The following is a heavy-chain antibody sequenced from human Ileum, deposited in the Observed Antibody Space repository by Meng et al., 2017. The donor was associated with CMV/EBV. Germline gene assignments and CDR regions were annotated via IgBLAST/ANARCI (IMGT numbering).Heavy chain of an antibody. Sequence: TLKGTWPNLVKPLKNLPTTCRVSGFSLTIVGVGVGCVRQPPGEALECRALVSLDDDKRYNPSLKNRLTITKDTSKNQVVLTMTNMDPVDTATYYCTHRSDNYVLGTEGYWGQGTLVTVSS. CDR1: GFSLTIVGVG. CDR3: THRSDNYVLGTEGY. CDR2: VSLDDDK. D-gene: IGHD3-10*01. J-gene: IGHJ1*01. V-gene: IGHV2-5*02.